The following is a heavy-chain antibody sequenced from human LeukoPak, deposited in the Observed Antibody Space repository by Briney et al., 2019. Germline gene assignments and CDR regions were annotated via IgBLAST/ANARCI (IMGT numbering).Heavy chain of an antibody. D-gene: IGHD1-1*01. V-gene: IGHV3-48*03. CDR1: GFTFSSYE. CDR3: ARKVTGTTFFDY. J-gene: IGHJ4*02. Sequence: GGSLRLSCAASGFTFSSYEGNWVRQAPGKGLEGISYISSGGNTIYYADSVKGRFTISRDNARNSVYLQMNSLRAEDTAVYYCARKVTGTTFFDYWGQGTLVTVSS. CDR2: ISSGGNTI.